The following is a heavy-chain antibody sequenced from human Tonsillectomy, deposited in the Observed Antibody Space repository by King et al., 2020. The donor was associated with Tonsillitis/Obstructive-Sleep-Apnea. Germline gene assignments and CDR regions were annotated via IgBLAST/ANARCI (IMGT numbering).Heavy chain of an antibody. Sequence: LQLQESGPGLVKPSETLSLTCTVSGGSISSSSADWGWMRQPPGKGREWIGRIYYSGSTYYNPSLKSRVTITVDTSKNQFSLKLSSVTAADTAVYYFARRPRNYYDSSGLFDPWGQGTLVTVSS. CDR2: IYYSGST. J-gene: IGHJ5*02. CDR1: GGSISSSSAD. V-gene: IGHV4-39*01. D-gene: IGHD3-22*01. CDR3: ARRPRNYYDSSGLFDP.